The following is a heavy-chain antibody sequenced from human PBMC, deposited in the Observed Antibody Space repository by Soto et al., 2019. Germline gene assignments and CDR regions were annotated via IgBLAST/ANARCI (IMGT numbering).Heavy chain of an antibody. CDR3: ARDIQIAAAGTYYYYGMDV. V-gene: IGHV4-61*01. CDR2: IYYSGST. J-gene: IGHJ6*02. D-gene: IGHD6-13*01. Sequence: PSETLSLTFTVSGGSVSSGSYYWSWIRQPPGKGLEWIGYIYYSGSTNYNPSLKSRVTISVDTSKNQFSLKLSSVTAADTAVYYCARDIQIAAAGTYYYYGMDVWGQGTTVTVS. CDR1: GGSVSSGSYY.